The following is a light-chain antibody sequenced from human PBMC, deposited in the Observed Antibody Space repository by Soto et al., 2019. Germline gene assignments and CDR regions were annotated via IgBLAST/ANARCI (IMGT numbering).Light chain of an antibody. CDR2: EVT. CDR3: SSYTSTSTV. V-gene: IGLV2-14*01. CDR1: SSDGDDYKD. Sequence: QSALTQPASVSGSPGQSITISCTGISSDGDDYKDVSWNQQHPGKAPKLMIYEVTYRPSGVSNRFSGSKSGNTASLTISGLQAEDEADYYCSSYTSTSTVFGTGTKLTVL. J-gene: IGLJ1*01.